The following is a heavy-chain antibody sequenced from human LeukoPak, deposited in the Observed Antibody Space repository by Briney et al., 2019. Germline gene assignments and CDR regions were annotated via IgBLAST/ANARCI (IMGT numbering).Heavy chain of an antibody. J-gene: IGHJ4*02. CDR1: GYTFTSYD. Sequence: ASVKVSCKASGYTFTSYDINWVRQATGQGLEWMGWMNPNSGNTGYAQKFQGRVTMTRNTSISTAHMELSSLRSEDTAVYYCARGYYDSSGYAHWGQGTLVTVSS. D-gene: IGHD3-22*01. CDR3: ARGYYDSSGYAH. CDR2: MNPNSGNT. V-gene: IGHV1-8*01.